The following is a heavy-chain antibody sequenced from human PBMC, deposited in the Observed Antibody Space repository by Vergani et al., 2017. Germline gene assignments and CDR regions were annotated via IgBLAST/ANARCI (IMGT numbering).Heavy chain of an antibody. D-gene: IGHD6-13*01. CDR1: GFTFSSYW. Sequence: EVQLVESGGGLVQPGGSLRLSCAASGFTFSSYWMSWVRQAPGKGLEWVANIKQDGSEKYYVDSVKGRFTISRDNDKNSLYLQMNSLRAEDTAVYYCARSAAAGYFDYWGQGTLVTVSS. CDR3: ARSAAAGYFDY. J-gene: IGHJ4*02. CDR2: IKQDGSEK. V-gene: IGHV3-7*03.